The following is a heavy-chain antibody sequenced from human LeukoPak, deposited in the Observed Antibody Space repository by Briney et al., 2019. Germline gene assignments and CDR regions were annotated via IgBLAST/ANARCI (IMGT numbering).Heavy chain of an antibody. J-gene: IGHJ4*02. CDR1: GFTFNSYA. D-gene: IGHD6-19*01. CDR3: AKDGTTTGWYHFDY. Sequence: GGSLRLSCAASGFTFNSYAMSWVRQAPGKGLEWVSSISGSAGSTYYADSVKGRFTISRDNFKNTLYLQVNSLRAEDTAVYYCAKDGTTTGWYHFDYWGQGTLVTVSS. CDR2: ISGSAGST. V-gene: IGHV3-23*01.